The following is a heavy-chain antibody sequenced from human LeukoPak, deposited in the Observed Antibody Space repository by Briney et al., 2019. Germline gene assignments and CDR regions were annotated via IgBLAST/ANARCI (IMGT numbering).Heavy chain of an antibody. D-gene: IGHD5-12*01. Sequence: SETLSLTCTVSGGSISSYYWSWIRQPPGKGLEWIGYIYYSGSTNYNPSLKSRVTISVDTSKNQFSLKLSSVTAADTAVYYCATGYSGYESGLDYWGQGTLVTVSS. V-gene: IGHV4-59*01. CDR1: GGSISSYY. CDR3: ATGYSGYESGLDY. CDR2: IYYSGST. J-gene: IGHJ4*02.